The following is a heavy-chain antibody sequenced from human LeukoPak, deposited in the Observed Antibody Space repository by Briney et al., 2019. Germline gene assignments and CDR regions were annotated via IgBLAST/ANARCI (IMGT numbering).Heavy chain of an antibody. CDR3: ARDLGELLSCFDY. J-gene: IGHJ4*02. V-gene: IGHV4-39*07. CDR2: IYYSGST. D-gene: IGHD1-26*01. CDR1: GGSISSSSYY. Sequence: PSETLSLTCTVSGGSISSSSYYWGWIRQPPGKGLEWIGSIYYSGSTYYNPSLKSRVTISVDTSKNQFSLKLSSVTAADTAVYYCARDLGELLSCFDYRGQGTLVTVSS.